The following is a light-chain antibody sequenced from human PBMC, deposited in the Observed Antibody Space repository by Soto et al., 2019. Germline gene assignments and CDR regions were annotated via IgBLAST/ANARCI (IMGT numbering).Light chain of an antibody. Sequence: QSALTQPASVSGSPGQSITISCTGTSSDVGGYNYISWYQQHPGKAPKLMIYEVSNRPSGVYNRFSGSKSGNTAPLTISGLQAEDEADYYCSSYTSSSDVVFGGGTKLTVL. CDR1: SSDVGGYNY. J-gene: IGLJ2*01. V-gene: IGLV2-14*01. CDR2: EVS. CDR3: SSYTSSSDVV.